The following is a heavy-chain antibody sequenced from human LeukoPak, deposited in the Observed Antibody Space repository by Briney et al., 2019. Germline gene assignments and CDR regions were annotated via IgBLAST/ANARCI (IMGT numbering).Heavy chain of an antibody. CDR2: ITYSGVNE. CDR1: RIALSSYA. CDR3: AKGLRGLRNRIMGDTFDL. Sequence: GGSLRLSCVAPRIALSSYAMSWVRQAPGKGLEWVSTITYSGVNEYYTDSVKGRFTISRDNSKDTLSLQMNGLRVEDTAIYYCAKGLRGLRNRIMGDTFDLWGQGTMVAVSS. D-gene: IGHD1-14*01. V-gene: IGHV3-23*01. J-gene: IGHJ3*01.